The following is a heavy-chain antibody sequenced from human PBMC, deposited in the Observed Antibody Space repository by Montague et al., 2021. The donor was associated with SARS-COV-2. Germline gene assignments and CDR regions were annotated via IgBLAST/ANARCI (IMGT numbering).Heavy chain of an antibody. CDR1: GESIDRDTYY. Sequence: SETLSLTCIVSGESIDRDTYYWGWIRQSPGKGLEWIGSPSSSGSTYYNPSLRSRVTISMDTSKNHFSLKVNSVTATDTAVYFWARPGSVSGWFYFDDWGQGTLVSVSS. D-gene: IGHD6-19*01. J-gene: IGHJ4*02. V-gene: IGHV4-39*02. CDR2: PSSSGST. CDR3: ARPGSVSGWFYFDD.